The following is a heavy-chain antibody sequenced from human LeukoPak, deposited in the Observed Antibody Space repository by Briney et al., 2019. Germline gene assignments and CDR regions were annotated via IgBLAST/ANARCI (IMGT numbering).Heavy chain of an antibody. D-gene: IGHD4-17*01. J-gene: IGHJ6*03. Sequence: ASVKVSCKASGYTFTSYGISWVRQAPGQGLEWMGWISAYNGNTNYAQKIQGRVTMTTDTSTSTTYMELRRLRSDHPTVYYCARGGGKNYGDYVVYYYYMDVWGKGTTVTVSS. CDR2: ISAYNGNT. CDR3: ARGGGKNYGDYVVYYYYMDV. V-gene: IGHV1-18*01. CDR1: GYTFTSYG.